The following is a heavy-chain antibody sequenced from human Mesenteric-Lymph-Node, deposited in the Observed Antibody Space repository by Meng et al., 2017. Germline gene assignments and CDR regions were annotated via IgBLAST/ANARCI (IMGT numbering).Heavy chain of an antibody. Sequence: QAQVREPGPGLVKPSGTLSLTCAVSVDSISGTKWWSWVRRPPGKGLDWIGQIDNRGSASYNPSLKSRVTMSVDKSKNQMSLELTSVTAADTAVYFCATHFGFSFDPWGQGTLVTVSS. V-gene: IGHV4-4*02. D-gene: IGHD3-10*01. CDR1: VDSISGTKW. J-gene: IGHJ5*02. CDR2: IDNRGSA. CDR3: ATHFGFSFDP.